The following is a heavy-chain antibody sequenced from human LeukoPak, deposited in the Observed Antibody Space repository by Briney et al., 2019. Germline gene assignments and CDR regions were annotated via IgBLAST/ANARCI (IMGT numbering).Heavy chain of an antibody. CDR2: IVIGSGNT. Sequence: SVKVSCKASGFTFTSSTMQWVRQARGQRLEWIGWIVIGSGNTNYAQKFQERVTITRDMSTSTAYMERSSLRSEDTAVYYCAADPDSCGWYGGGDYWGQGTLVTVSS. J-gene: IGHJ4*02. D-gene: IGHD6-19*01. V-gene: IGHV1-58*02. CDR1: GFTFTSST. CDR3: AADPDSCGWYGGGDY.